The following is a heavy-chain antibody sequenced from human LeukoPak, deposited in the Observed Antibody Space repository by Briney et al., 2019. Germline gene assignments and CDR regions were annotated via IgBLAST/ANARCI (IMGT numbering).Heavy chain of an antibody. CDR2: IRGKANSYAT. J-gene: IGHJ6*02. CDR3: TTVAGDYYYYGMDV. Sequence: PGGSLRLSCAVSGSTFSGSAMHWVRQASGKGLEWIGRIRGKANSYATAHAASLKGRFTISRDDSQNTAYLQMNSLKTEDTAVYYCTTVAGDYYYYGMDVWGQGTTVTVSS. V-gene: IGHV3-73*01. CDR1: GSTFSGSA. D-gene: IGHD6-19*01.